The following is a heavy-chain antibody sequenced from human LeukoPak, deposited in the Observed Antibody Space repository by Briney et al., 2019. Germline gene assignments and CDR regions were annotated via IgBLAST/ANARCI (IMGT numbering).Heavy chain of an antibody. V-gene: IGHV3-7*03. CDR2: INQDGSQK. CDR3: ARRRDYFDY. Sequence: GGSLRLSCAASGFTFSIYWMSWVRQAPGKGLEWVANINQDGSQKYYVDSVKGRFTISRDNAKNSFFLQMSSLRADDTAIYYCARRRDYFDYWGQGTLVTVSS. J-gene: IGHJ4*02. CDR1: GFTFSIYW.